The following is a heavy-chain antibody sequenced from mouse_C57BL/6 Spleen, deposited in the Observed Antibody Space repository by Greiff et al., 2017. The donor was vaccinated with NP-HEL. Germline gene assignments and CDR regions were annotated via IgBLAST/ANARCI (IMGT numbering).Heavy chain of an antibody. CDR3: VRDRVYYGSSYAMDY. CDR1: GFTFNTYA. V-gene: IGHV10-3*01. D-gene: IGHD1-1*01. J-gene: IGHJ4*01. CDR2: IRSKSSNYAT. Sequence: EVQGVESGGGLVQPKGSLKLSCAASGFTFNTYAMHWVRQAPGKGLEWVARIRSKSSNYATYYADSVKDRFTISRDDSQSMLYLQMNNLKTEDTAMYYCVRDRVYYGSSYAMDYWGQGTSVTVSS.